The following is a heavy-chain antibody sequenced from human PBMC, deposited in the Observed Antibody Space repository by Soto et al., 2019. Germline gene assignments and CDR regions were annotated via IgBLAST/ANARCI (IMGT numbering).Heavy chain of an antibody. V-gene: IGHV4-31*03. CDR2: IYYSGST. CDR1: GGSISSGGYY. CDR3: ATTVRLYYYYGMDV. J-gene: IGHJ6*02. Sequence: SETLSLTCTVSGGSISSGGYYWSWIRQHPGKGMEWIGYIYYSGSTYYNPSLKSRVTISVDTSKNQFSLKLSSVTAADTAVYYCATTVRLYYYYGMDVWGQGTTVTVSS. D-gene: IGHD4-17*01.